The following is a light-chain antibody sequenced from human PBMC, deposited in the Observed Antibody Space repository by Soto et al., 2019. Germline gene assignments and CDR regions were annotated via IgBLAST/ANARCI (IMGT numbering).Light chain of an antibody. CDR3: AAWDDSLHGYV. CDR1: NSNIGTNT. Sequence: QSVLTQPPSASGTPGQRVTISCSGRNSNIGTNTVNWYQHLPGTAPKLLIYGNNQRPSGVPDRFSGSQSGTSASLAISGLQSEDEADYYCAAWDDSLHGYVFGTGTKVTVL. CDR2: GNN. J-gene: IGLJ1*01. V-gene: IGLV1-44*01.